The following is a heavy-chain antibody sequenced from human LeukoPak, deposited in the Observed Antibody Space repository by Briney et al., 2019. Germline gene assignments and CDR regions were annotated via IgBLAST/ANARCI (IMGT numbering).Heavy chain of an antibody. D-gene: IGHD5-12*01. Sequence: ASVKVSCKASGYTFTSYDINWVRQATGQGLEWMGWMNPNSGNTGYAQKFQGRVTMTRNTSISTAYMELSSLRSEDTAAYYCARDGGYSGYDYFDYWGQGTLVTVSS. V-gene: IGHV1-8*01. J-gene: IGHJ4*02. CDR3: ARDGGYSGYDYFDY. CDR1: GYTFTSYD. CDR2: MNPNSGNT.